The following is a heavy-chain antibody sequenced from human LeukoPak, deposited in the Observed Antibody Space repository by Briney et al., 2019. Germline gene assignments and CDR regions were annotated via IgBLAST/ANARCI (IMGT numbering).Heavy chain of an antibody. J-gene: IGHJ4*02. CDR3: AKDGDYSGSYLDY. CDR1: GFTFSSYG. V-gene: IGHV3-30*18. D-gene: IGHD1-26*01. CDR2: ISYDGSNK. Sequence: GGSLRLSCAASGFTFSSYGMHWVRQAPGKGLEWVAVISYDGSNKYYADSVKGRFTISRDNSKNTLYLQMSSLRAEDTAVYGCAKDGDYSGSYLDYWGQGTLVTVSS.